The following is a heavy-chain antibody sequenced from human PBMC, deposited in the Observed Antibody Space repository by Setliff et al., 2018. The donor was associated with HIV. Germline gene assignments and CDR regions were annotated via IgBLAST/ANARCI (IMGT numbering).Heavy chain of an antibody. D-gene: IGHD5-12*01. CDR2: IYHSGST. V-gene: IGHV4-4*02. CDR3: AREISRYSGYEGRMDYFDY. Sequence: SETLSLTCAVSGGSISSTNWWSWVRQPPGKGLEWIGEIYHSGSTNYNPSLKSRVTISVDKSKNQFSLKLSSVTAADTAVYYCAREISRYSGYEGRMDYFDYLGQGTLVTVSS. J-gene: IGHJ4*02. CDR1: GGSISSTNW.